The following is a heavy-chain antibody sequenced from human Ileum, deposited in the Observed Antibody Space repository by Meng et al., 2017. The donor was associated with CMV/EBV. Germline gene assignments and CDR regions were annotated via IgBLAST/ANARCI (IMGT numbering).Heavy chain of an antibody. D-gene: IGHD1-14*01. CDR3: ATKIDITYFDY. V-gene: IGHV1-46*01. CDR2: INPNGGTT. CDR1: GYTFSNYY. Sequence: KVSCKASGYTFSNYYMHWVRQAPGQGLEWMGIINPNGGTTAYAQKFQGRVTMTGDTSTSTIYMELSSLRSEDTAVYYCATKIDITYFDYWGQGTLVTVSS. J-gene: IGHJ4*02.